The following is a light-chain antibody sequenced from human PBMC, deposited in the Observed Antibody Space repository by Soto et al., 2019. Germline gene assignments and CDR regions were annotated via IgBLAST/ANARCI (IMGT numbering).Light chain of an antibody. J-gene: IGLJ2*01. CDR2: EVS. V-gene: IGLV2-8*01. CDR1: SSDVGGYNY. CDR3: SSYAGSHNVV. Sequence: QSVLTQPPSASGSPGQSVTISCTGTSSDVGGYNYVSWYQQYPGKAPKLIIYEVSERPSGVPDRFSGSKSGNAASLTVSGLPYEDEADYFCSSYAGSHNVVFGGGTKLTVL.